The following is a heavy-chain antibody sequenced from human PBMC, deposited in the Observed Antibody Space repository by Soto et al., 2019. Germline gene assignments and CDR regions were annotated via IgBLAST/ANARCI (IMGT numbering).Heavy chain of an antibody. CDR2: IIPILGIA. CDR1: GGALSSYT. CDR3: ARELYGDYVDCFDP. D-gene: IGHD4-17*01. J-gene: IGHJ5*02. V-gene: IGHV1-69*08. Sequence: QVQLVQSGAEVKKPGSSVKVSCKASGGALSSYTISWVRQAPGQGLEWMGRIIPILGIANYAQKFQGRVTITEDKSTSTAYMELSSLRSEDTALYYCARELYGDYVDCFDPWGQGTLVTVSS.